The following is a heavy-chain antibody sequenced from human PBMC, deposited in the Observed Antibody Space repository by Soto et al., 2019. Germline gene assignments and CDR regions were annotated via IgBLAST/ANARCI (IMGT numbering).Heavy chain of an antibody. CDR1: GFKFSSYG. CDR2: IWYDGSNK. J-gene: IGHJ4*02. D-gene: IGHD3-3*01. V-gene: IGHV3-33*01. CDR3: ARDSPLEWLRAGLDY. Sequence: GGSLRLSCAASGFKFSSYGMHWVRQAPGKGLEWVAVIWYDGSNKYYADSVKGRFTISRDNSKNTLYLQMNSLRAEDTAVYYCARDSPLEWLRAGLDYWGRGILVTVSS.